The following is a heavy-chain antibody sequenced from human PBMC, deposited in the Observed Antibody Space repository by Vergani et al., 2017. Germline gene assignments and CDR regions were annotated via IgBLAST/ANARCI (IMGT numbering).Heavy chain of an antibody. V-gene: IGHV1-46*03. J-gene: IGHJ4*02. CDR3: ARGDYGILTGYRY. D-gene: IGHD3-9*01. CDR1: GYTFSNYY. CDR2: INPSGGHT. Sequence: QVQVLKSGAEVKKSGASVKVSCKTSGYTFSNYYMHWVRQAPGQGLEWMGIINPSGGHTNYAQKFQGRVTMTRDTSTSTVYMELSSLRSEDTAIYYCARGDYGILTGYRYWGQGTLVTVSA.